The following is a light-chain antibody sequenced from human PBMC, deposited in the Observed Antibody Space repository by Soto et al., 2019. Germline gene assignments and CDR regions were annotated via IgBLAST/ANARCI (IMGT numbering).Light chain of an antibody. CDR3: MQNTHWPIT. CDR2: KVS. Sequence: DVVMTQSPGSLPVTLGQPASISCRSNQSLVHSDGIAYFSWFQQRPGRSPRRLIYKVSNRDSGVPARFSGSGSGTDFTLKISSAEADDVAVYYCMQNTHWPITFGQGTRLEI. J-gene: IGKJ5*01. V-gene: IGKV2-30*02. CDR1: QSLVHSDGIAY.